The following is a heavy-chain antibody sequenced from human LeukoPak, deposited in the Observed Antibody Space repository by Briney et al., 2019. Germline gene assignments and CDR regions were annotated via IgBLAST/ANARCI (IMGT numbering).Heavy chain of an antibody. D-gene: IGHD3-3*01. V-gene: IGHV3-48*04. CDR2: IDARSGIT. CDR3: ARTYDFGRGPPGDAFDN. J-gene: IGHJ3*02. CDR1: GFTFSNAW. Sequence: GGSLRLSCAASGFTFSNAWMCWVRQAPGKGPEWVSYIDARSGITYYADSVQGRFTISRDDARESVFLQMDGLRVDDTAVYYCARTYDFGRGPPGDAFDNWGPGTWVIVSS.